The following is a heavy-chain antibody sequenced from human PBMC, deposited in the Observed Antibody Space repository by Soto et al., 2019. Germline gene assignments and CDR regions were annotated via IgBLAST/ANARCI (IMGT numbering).Heavy chain of an antibody. D-gene: IGHD1-1*01. V-gene: IGHV3-48*01. CDR3: ARSNNALSDAFDI. CDR1: GFTFSSYS. J-gene: IGHJ3*02. Sequence: EVQLVESGGGLVQPGGSLRLSCAASGFTFSSYSMNWVRQAPGKGLEWVSYISSSSSTIYYADSVKGRFTISRDNAKNSLSLKKNSQRAEDTAVYYCARSNNALSDAFDIWGQGTMVTVSS. CDR2: ISSSSSTI.